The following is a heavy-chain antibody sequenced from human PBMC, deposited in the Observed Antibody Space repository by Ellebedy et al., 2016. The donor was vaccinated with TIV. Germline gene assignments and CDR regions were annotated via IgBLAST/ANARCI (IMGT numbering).Heavy chain of an antibody. CDR3: ARGLGYCSGGSCYSGFWFDP. V-gene: IGHV4-34*01. D-gene: IGHD2-15*01. CDR1: GGSFSDYY. J-gene: IGHJ5*02. CDR2: INHSGST. Sequence: SETLSLXCAVYGGSFSDYYWSWIRQPPGKGLEWIGEINHSGSTNYNPSLKSRVTISVDTSKNQFSLKLNSVTAADTAVYHCARGLGYCSGGSCYSGFWFDPWGQGTLVTVSS.